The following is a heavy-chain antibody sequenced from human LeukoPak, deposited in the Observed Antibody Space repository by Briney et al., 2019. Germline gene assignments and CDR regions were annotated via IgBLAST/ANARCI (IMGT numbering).Heavy chain of an antibody. D-gene: IGHD3-10*01. J-gene: IGHJ3*02. CDR2: IDNGGSGT. CDR3: AILLGSPLDDAFDI. CDR1: GFTFSGYW. Sequence: GGSLRLSCAASGFTFSGYWMHWVRQVPEKGLVLVSRIDNGGSGTTYADSVKGRFTVSRDNAKNTLYLQMNSMRAEDTAVYYCAILLGSPLDDAFDIWGQGTMVTVSS. V-gene: IGHV3-74*01.